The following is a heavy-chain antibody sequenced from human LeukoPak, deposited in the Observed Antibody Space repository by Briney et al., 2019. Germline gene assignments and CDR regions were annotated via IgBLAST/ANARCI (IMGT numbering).Heavy chain of an antibody. J-gene: IGHJ4*02. CDR2: IYTSGST. CDR3: ARDIQDWMTTVTTGYFDY. D-gene: IGHD4-11*01. CDR1: GGSISSYY. Sequence: SETLSLTCTVSGGSISSYYWSWIRRPAGKGLEWIGRIYTSGSTNYNPSLKSRVTMSVDTSKNQFSLKLSSVTAADTAVYYCARDIQDWMTTVTTGYFDYWGQGTLVTVSS. V-gene: IGHV4-4*07.